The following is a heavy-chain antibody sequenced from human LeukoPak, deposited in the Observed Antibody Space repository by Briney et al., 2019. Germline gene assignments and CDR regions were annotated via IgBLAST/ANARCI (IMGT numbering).Heavy chain of an antibody. CDR3: ARGGIFVSMGFYDAFDI. CDR2: ISGSGGRT. CDR1: GFILSSNY. J-gene: IGHJ3*02. D-gene: IGHD3-3*01. V-gene: IGHV3-23*01. Sequence: GGSLRLSCAASGFILSSNYMNWVRQAPGKGLEGVAAISGSGGRTYYADSVKGRFTISRDNSKNTLYLQMNSLRAEDPAVYYCARGGIFVSMGFYDAFDIWGQGTMVTVSS.